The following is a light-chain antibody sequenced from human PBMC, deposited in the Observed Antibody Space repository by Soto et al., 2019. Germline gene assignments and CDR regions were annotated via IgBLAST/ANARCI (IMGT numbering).Light chain of an antibody. CDR2: GAS. CDR3: QQYGGSPPT. J-gene: IGKJ1*01. V-gene: IGKV3-20*01. Sequence: IVLTQSPGTLSWSPGESTTLSCWASQSVGRYFAWYQQRPGQGPRLLIYGASNRATGIPDRFSGSESVTHFTLTIDRLEPEDLAIYYCQQYGGSPPTFGQGTKVDIK. CDR1: QSVGRY.